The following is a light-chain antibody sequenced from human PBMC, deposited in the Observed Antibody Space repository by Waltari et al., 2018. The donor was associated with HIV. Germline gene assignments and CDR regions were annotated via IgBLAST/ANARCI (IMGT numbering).Light chain of an antibody. CDR3: MQGTHWPPT. CDR2: KVS. J-gene: IGKJ5*01. V-gene: IGKV2-30*01. CDR1: PSLVSSNGDTY. Sequence: DVVMTQSPTSLPVTLGQPASISCRSTPSLVSSNGDTYLNWFQQRPGQSPRRLIYKVSNRDSGVPDRFSGSGSATNFTLKITRVEADDVGVYYCMQGTHWPPTLGQGTRLEI.